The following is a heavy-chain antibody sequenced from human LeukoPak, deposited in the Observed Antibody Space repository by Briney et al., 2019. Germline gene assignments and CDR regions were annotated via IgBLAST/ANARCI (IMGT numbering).Heavy chain of an antibody. CDR3: AREKIAARKSYYYYGMDV. CDR2: ISYDGSNK. V-gene: IGHV3-30*04. D-gene: IGHD6-6*01. Sequence: GRSLRLSCAASGFTFSSYAMHWVRQAPGKGLEWVAVISYDGSNKYYADSVKGRFTISRDNSKNTLYLQMNSLRAEDTAVYYCAREKIAARKSYYYYGMDVWGQGTTVTVSS. J-gene: IGHJ6*02. CDR1: GFTFSSYA.